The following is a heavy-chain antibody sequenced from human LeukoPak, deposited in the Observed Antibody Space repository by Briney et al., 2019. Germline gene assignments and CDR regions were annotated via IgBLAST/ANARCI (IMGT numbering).Heavy chain of an antibody. CDR3: ARSGRYYDSSGYYYPSFPDY. D-gene: IGHD3-22*01. Sequence: KPSETLSLTCTVSGGSISSYYWSWIRQPPGKGLEWIGYIYYSGSTNYNPSLKSRVTISVDTSKNQFSLKLSSVTAADTAVYYCARSGRYYDSSGYYYPSFPDYWGQGTLVTVSS. CDR2: IYYSGST. J-gene: IGHJ4*02. CDR1: GGSISSYY. V-gene: IGHV4-59*08.